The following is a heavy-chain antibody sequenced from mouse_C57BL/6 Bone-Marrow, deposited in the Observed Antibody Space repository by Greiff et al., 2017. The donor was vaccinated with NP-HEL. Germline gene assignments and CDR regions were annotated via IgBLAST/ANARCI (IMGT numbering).Heavy chain of an antibody. Sequence: QVQLQQPGAELVRPGSSVKLSCKASGYTFTSYWMHWVKQRPIQGLEWIGNIDPSDSETHYNQKFKDKATLTVDKSSSTAYMQLSSLTSEDSAVYDCARGRWLLRLDYWGQGTTLTVSA. V-gene: IGHV1-52*01. D-gene: IGHD2-3*01. CDR3: ARGRWLLRLDY. CDR2: IDPSDSET. J-gene: IGHJ2*01. CDR1: GYTFTSYW.